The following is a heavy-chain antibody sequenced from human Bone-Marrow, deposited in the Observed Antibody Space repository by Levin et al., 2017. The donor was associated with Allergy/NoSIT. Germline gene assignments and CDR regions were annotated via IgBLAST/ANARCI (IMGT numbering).Heavy chain of an antibody. Sequence: PSETLSLTCTVSGASISSYYWSWIXQXXGKGLEWIAYVYDSTIINYNPSLKSRVIISVDTSKQQISLKLTSVTAADTAIYYCARDKTNYYNSGPFYYNGVDVWGQGTTVTVSS. J-gene: IGHJ6*02. D-gene: IGHD3-10*01. CDR3: ARDKTNYYNSGPFYYNGVDV. CDR1: GASISSYY. CDR2: VYDSTII. V-gene: IGHV4-59*01.